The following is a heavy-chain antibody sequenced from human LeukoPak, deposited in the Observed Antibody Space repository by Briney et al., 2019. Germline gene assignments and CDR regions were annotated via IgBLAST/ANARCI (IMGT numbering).Heavy chain of an antibody. CDR3: ASTPLSDLDI. CDR2: ISSSSSTI. J-gene: IGHJ3*02. Sequence: GGSLRLSCAASGFTFSSYSMHWVRQAPGKGLEWVSYISSSSSTIYYADSVKGRFTISRDNAKNSLYLQMNSLRDEDTAVYYCASTPLSDLDIWGQGTMVIVSS. V-gene: IGHV3-48*02. CDR1: GFTFSSYS.